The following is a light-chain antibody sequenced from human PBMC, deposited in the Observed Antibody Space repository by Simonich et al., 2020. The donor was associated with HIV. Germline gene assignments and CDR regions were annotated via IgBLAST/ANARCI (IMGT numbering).Light chain of an antibody. CDR3: QQRSNWPLT. CDR1: QSISSSY. Sequence: EIVLTQSPGTLSLSPGERATLSCRASQSISSSYLGWYQQKPGQAPRFLIYGTSNRVTGNPDRFSGRGSGTDFTLTISRLEPEDFAVYYCQQRSNWPLTFGGGTKVEIK. CDR2: GTS. J-gene: IGKJ4*01. V-gene: IGKV3D-20*02.